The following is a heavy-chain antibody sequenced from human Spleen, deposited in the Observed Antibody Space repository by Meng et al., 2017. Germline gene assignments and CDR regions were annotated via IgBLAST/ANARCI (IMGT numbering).Heavy chain of an antibody. CDR1: DYTFTGYG. D-gene: IGHD2-15*01. Sequence: QVQLVQSGAEVRKPGASVRVSCKASDYTFTGYGVSWVRQAPGQGLEWMAWLGAHDGDTSHAPKFQGRVTVSADRPTATAYMELRSLRSDDTAVYYCARGTPGRSYCDYWGQGTLVTVSS. CDR2: LGAHDGDT. CDR3: ARGTPGRSYCDY. J-gene: IGHJ4*02. V-gene: IGHV1-18*01.